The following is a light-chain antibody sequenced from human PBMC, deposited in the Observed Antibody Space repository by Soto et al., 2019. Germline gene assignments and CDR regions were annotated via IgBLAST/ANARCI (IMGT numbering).Light chain of an antibody. V-gene: IGKV1-5*03. Sequence: DIQMTQSPSTLSASVGDRVTITCRASQSISSWLAWYQQKPGKAPKLLIYKASNLESGVPSRFSGSGSGTEFPLTISSLQPDDFAAYYCQQYNSYPAFGQGTKVEIK. CDR3: QQYNSYPA. CDR1: QSISSW. CDR2: KAS. J-gene: IGKJ1*01.